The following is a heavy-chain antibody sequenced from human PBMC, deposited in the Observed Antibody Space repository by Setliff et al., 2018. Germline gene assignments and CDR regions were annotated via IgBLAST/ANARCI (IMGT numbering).Heavy chain of an antibody. CDR2: IFHSGST. Sequence: ETLSLTCGVSGYSISSGHFWGWIRQPPGKGLEWLGNIFHSGSTYYNPTLNSRVTMSVDTSKNQFSLMLTSVTAADTAVYYCRFWSGYYKNDYWGQGTLVTVSS. CDR3: RFWSGYYKNDY. D-gene: IGHD3-3*01. V-gene: IGHV4-38-2*01. J-gene: IGHJ4*02. CDR1: GYSISSGHF.